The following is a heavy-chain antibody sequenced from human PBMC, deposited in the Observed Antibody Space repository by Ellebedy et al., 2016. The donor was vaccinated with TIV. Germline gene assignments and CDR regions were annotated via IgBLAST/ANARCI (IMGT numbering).Heavy chain of an antibody. J-gene: IGHJ4*02. CDR1: GFTFSSYG. D-gene: IGHD2-15*01. CDR2: IWYDGSNK. CDR3: ARDLGVCSGGSCYPYYFDY. Sequence: GESLKISXAASGFTFSSYGMHWVRQAPGKGLEWVAVIWYDGSNKYYADSVKGRFTISRDNSKNTLYLQMNSLRAEDTAVYYCARDLGVCSGGSCYPYYFDYWGQGTLVTVSS. V-gene: IGHV3-33*01.